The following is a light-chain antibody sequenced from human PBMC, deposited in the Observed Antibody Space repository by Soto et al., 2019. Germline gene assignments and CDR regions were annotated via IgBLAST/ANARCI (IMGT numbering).Light chain of an antibody. CDR1: QSVRSSY. V-gene: IGKV3-20*01. CDR3: QQYGSSPPYT. J-gene: IGKJ2*01. CDR2: GAS. Sequence: EIVLTQSPGTLSLSPGERATLSCRASQSVRSSYLAWYQQKPGQAPRLLIYGASSRATGIPDRFSGSGSGTDLTLTISRLEPEDFAVYYCQQYGSSPPYTFGQGTKLEIQ.